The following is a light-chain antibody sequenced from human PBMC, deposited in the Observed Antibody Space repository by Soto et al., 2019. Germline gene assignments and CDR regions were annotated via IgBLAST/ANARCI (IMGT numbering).Light chain of an antibody. CDR3: QQYGSSIT. Sequence: EIVLTQSPGTLSLSPGERATLSCRASQSVSSSYLAWYQHKPGQAPRLLIYGASSRATGIPDRFSGSGSGTDFTLTISRLEPEDFAVYYCQQYGSSITFGQGARPAIK. J-gene: IGKJ5*01. CDR2: GAS. V-gene: IGKV3-20*01. CDR1: QSVSSSY.